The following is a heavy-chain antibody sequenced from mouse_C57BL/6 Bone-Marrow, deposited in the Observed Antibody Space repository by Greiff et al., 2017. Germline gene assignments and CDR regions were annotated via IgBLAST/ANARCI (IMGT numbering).Heavy chain of an antibody. CDR2: ISNGGGST. CDR1: GFTFSDYY. CDR3: ARHEEVITTVVATHYYAMDY. V-gene: IGHV5-12*01. Sequence: EVQGVESGGGLVQPGGSLKLSCAASGFTFSDYYMYWVRQTPEKRLEWVAYISNGGGSTYYPDTVKGRFTISRDNAKNTLYLQMSRLKSEDTAMYYCARHEEVITTVVATHYYAMDYWGQGTSVTVSS. J-gene: IGHJ4*01. D-gene: IGHD1-1*01.